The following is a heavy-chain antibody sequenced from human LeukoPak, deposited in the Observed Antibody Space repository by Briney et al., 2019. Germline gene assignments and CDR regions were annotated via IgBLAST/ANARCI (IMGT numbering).Heavy chain of an antibody. V-gene: IGHV3-30*04. D-gene: IGHD3-9*01. CDR1: GFTFSSYA. J-gene: IGHJ4*02. Sequence: PGGSLRLSCAASGFTFSSYAMHWVCQAPGRGLEWVAVISYDGSNKYYADSVKGRFTISRDNAKNSLYLQMNSLRAEDTAVYYCARGTLRYFDWLLAFDYWGQGTLVTVSS. CDR2: ISYDGSNK. CDR3: ARGTLRYFDWLLAFDY.